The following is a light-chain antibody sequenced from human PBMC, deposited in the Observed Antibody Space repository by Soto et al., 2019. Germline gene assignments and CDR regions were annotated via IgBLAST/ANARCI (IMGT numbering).Light chain of an antibody. Sequence: EIVMTQSPATLSVSPGERVILSCRASQSVSDILAWYQQKPGQAPRLLIYGASTRATTIPARFSGSGSGTEFTLTISSLQSEDFAVYYCQQSNNWPYTFGQGTRLDIK. CDR3: QQSNNWPYT. J-gene: IGKJ2*01. CDR1: QSVSDI. CDR2: GAS. V-gene: IGKV3-15*01.